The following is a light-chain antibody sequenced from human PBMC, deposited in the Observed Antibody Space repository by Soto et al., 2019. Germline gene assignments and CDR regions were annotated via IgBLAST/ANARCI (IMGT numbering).Light chain of an antibody. V-gene: IGKV3-15*01. CDR1: QSVSSN. CDR2: GAF. J-gene: IGKJ1*01. Sequence: EIVMTQSPVTLSVSPGERVTLSCRASQSVSSNLAWYQQKPGQAPSLLLYGAFTRATGIPARLSGTGSWTEFTLTISSLQSEDFALYYCQQYNDWPLTFGQGTKVDIK. CDR3: QQYNDWPLT.